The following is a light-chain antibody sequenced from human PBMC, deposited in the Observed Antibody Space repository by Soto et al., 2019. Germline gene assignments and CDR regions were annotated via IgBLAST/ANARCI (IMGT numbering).Light chain of an antibody. CDR1: QSVGTY. CDR2: DAS. V-gene: IGKV3-11*01. Sequence: EIVLTQSPATLSLSPGKRATISCRASQSVGTYLAWYQQKPGQALRLLIYDASYRATGIPARFSGTGSGTDFTLTISSLEPEDFAVYYGQHHSNLFSFGPGTKVDIK. CDR3: QHHSNLFS. J-gene: IGKJ3*01.